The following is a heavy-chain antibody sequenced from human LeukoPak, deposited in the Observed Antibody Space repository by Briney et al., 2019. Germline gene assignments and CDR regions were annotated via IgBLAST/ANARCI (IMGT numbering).Heavy chain of an antibody. CDR1: GGSISSSNW. Sequence: SETLSLTCAVSGGSISSSNWWSWVRQPPGKGLEWIGEIYHSGSTNYNPSLKSRVTMSVDTSKNQFSLKLSSVTAADTAVYYCAREGVYYDSSGYYFDYWGQGTLVTVSS. J-gene: IGHJ4*02. CDR2: IYHSGST. D-gene: IGHD3-22*01. CDR3: AREGVYYDSSGYYFDY. V-gene: IGHV4-4*02.